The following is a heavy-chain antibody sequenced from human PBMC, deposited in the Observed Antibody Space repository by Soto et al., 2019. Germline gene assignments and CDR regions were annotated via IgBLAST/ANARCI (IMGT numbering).Heavy chain of an antibody. D-gene: IGHD3-22*01. J-gene: IGHJ4*02. CDR2: IYYSGIT. CDR1: GGSISSGDYY. Sequence: QVQLQESGPGLVKPSQTLSLTCTVSGGSISSGDYYWSWIRQPPGKGLEWIGYIYYSGITYYNPSLKSRVTISVDTPKNQFSLKLSSVTAADTAVYYCARECSGYYSAFDYWGQGTLVTVSS. CDR3: ARECSGYYSAFDY. V-gene: IGHV4-30-4*01.